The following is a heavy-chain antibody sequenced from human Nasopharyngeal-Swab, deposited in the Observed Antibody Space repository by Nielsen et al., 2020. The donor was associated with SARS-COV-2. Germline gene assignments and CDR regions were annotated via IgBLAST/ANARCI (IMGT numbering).Heavy chain of an antibody. J-gene: IGHJ4*02. V-gene: IGHV4-34*09. Sequence: SCAASGFTFSGSAIHWIRQPPGKGLEWIGEINHSGSTNYNPSLKSRVTISVDTSKNQFSLKLSSVTAADTAVYYCARGVDTYDYSNVLDYWGQGTLVTVSS. CDR3: ARGVDTYDYSNVLDY. D-gene: IGHD4-11*01. CDR2: INHSGST. CDR1: GFTFSGSA.